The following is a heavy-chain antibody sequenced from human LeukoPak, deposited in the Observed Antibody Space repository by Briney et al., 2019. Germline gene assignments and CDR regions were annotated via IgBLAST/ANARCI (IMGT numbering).Heavy chain of an antibody. CDR1: GFIFRNYW. CDR3: AEDFAGERDY. V-gene: IGHV3-74*03. D-gene: IGHD4-17*01. J-gene: IGHJ4*02. Sequence: PGGSLRLSCAASGFIFRNYWMHWVRQAPGKGLVWVARINPNGITTTYTDSVKGRFTISRDNAKNALYLQMNSLRAEDTAVYYCAEDFAGERDYWGQGTLVTVSS. CDR2: INPNGITT.